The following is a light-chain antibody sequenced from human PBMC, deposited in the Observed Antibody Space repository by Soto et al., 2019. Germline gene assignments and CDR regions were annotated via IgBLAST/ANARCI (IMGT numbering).Light chain of an antibody. V-gene: IGKV3-20*01. Sequence: EIVLTQSPGTLSLSPGERVTLSCRASQSIDNNHLAWYQQKPGQAPRLLIYDASSRATGIPDRFSGGGSGTDFTLTISRLEPEDFAVYYCQQFSSYPLTFGGGTKVDIK. CDR1: QSIDNNH. J-gene: IGKJ4*01. CDR3: QQFSSYPLT. CDR2: DAS.